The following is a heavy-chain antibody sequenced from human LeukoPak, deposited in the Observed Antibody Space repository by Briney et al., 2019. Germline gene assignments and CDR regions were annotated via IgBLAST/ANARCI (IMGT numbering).Heavy chain of an antibody. CDR1: GFTFSSYG. CDR2: TAFNGSNNDYVT. V-gene: IGHV3-30*03. D-gene: IGHD6-19*01. Sequence: GGSLRLSCAASGFTFSSYGMHWVRQAPGKGLEWVAVTAFNGSNNDYVTSYANSVKGRFTISRDNSKNTLYLQMSSLRAEDTAVYYCARDGGSGWRGTVRFWGQGTMLIVSS. CDR3: ARDGGSGWRGTVRF. J-gene: IGHJ3*01.